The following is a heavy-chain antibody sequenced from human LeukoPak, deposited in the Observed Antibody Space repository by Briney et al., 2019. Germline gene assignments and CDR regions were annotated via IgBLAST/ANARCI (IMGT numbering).Heavy chain of an antibody. D-gene: IGHD3-22*01. CDR3: ASPTYYYDSSGYLPLGY. Sequence: GGPLRHFCSASGFNVSSNYTSWVRQAPGKGLVSFSVIYSGGSTYYADSVKGRFTISRDNSKNTLYLQMNSLRAEDTAVYYCASPTYYYDSSGYLPLGYWGQGTLVTVSS. J-gene: IGHJ4*02. V-gene: IGHV3-53*01. CDR1: GFNVSSNY. CDR2: IYSGGST.